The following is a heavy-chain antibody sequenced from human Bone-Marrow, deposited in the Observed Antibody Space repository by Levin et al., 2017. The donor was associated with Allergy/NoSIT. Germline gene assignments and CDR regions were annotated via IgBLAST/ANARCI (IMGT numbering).Heavy chain of an antibody. Sequence: PGGSLRLSCEASGFTFTSYAMSWVRQAPGKGLEWVATMSGIGGTTYYADSVKGRFTVSRDSSTHTMYLQTTSLTAEDTAIYYCAKVQTVYGMREKSFYFDYWGRGTLVTVSS. CDR3: AKVQTVYGMREKSFYFDY. CDR1: GFTFTSYA. V-gene: IGHV3-23*01. D-gene: IGHD2-8*01. J-gene: IGHJ4*02. CDR2: MSGIGGTT.